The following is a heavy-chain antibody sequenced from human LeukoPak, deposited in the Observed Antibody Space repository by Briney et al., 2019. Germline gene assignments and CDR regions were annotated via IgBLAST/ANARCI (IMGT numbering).Heavy chain of an antibody. CDR1: GGSFSGYY. D-gene: IGHD2-2*01. Sequence: PWETLSLTCAVYGGSFSGYYWSWIRQPPGKGLEWIGEINHSGSTNYNPSLKSRVTISVDTSKNQFSLKLSAVTAADTAVYYCARVGYCSSTSCYVGDYWGQGTLVTVSS. V-gene: IGHV4-34*01. CDR2: INHSGST. CDR3: ARVGYCSSTSCYVGDY. J-gene: IGHJ4*02.